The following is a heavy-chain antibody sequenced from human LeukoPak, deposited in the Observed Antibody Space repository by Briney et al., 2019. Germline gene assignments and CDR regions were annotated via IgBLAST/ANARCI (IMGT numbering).Heavy chain of an antibody. CDR1: GYTFTGYY. CDR2: INPNSGDT. Sequence: ASVKVSCKASGYTFTGYYMHWVQQAPGQGLEWVGWINPNSGDTDYARKFQGRVTVTRDTSISTAYMELGRLRSDDTAVYYCARVSVITQYSGSPDYFASWGQGTLITVSS. CDR3: ARVSVITQYSGSPDYFAS. V-gene: IGHV1-2*02. D-gene: IGHD1-26*01. J-gene: IGHJ4*02.